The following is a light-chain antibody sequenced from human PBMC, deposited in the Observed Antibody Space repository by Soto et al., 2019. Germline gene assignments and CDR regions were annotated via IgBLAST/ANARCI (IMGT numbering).Light chain of an antibody. J-gene: IGKJ5*01. CDR1: QSVSSY. CDR2: DAS. V-gene: IGKV3-11*01. Sequence: EIVLTQSPATLSLSPGERATLSCRASQSVSSYLAWYQQKPGQAPRLLIYDASNRATGIPARFSGSGSGTDFTLTISSLEPEDFAVYYCQQRSNWSFGQGTRREIK. CDR3: QQRSNWS.